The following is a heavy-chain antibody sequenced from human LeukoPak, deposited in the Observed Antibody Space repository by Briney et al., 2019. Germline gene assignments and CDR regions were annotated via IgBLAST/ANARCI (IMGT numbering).Heavy chain of an antibody. D-gene: IGHD3-10*01. V-gene: IGHV4-61*02. CDR3: ARARVRGVIILSQPDAFDI. CDR1: GGSISSGSYY. J-gene: IGHJ3*02. CDR2: IYTSGST. Sequence: SETLSLTCTVSGGSISSGSYYWRWIRQPAGKGLEWIGRIYTSGSTNYNPSLKSRVTISVDTSKNQFSLKLSSVTAADTAVYYCARARVRGVIILSQPDAFDIWGQGTMVTVSS.